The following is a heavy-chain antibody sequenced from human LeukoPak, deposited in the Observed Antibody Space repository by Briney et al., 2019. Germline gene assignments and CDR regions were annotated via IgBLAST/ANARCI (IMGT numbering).Heavy chain of an antibody. CDR2: ISAYNGNT. V-gene: IGHV1-18*04. J-gene: IGHJ4*02. Sequence: ASVKVSCKASGYTFTSYGISWVRQAPGQGLEWMGWISAYNGNTNYAQKLQGRVTMTTNTSTSTAYMELRSLRSDDTAVYYCARVLCSGGSCPADYWGQGTLVTVSS. D-gene: IGHD2-15*01. CDR1: GYTFTSYG. CDR3: ARVLCSGGSCPADY.